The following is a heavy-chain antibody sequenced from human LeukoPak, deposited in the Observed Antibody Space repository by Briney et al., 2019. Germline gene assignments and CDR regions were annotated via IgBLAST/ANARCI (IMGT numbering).Heavy chain of an antibody. Sequence: GGSLRLSCAASGFTFSSYGMHWVRQAPGKGLEWVAVIWYDGSNKYYVDPVQGRFTISRDNSKNTLYLQMSSLRAEDTAVYYCARNRGYFDYWGQGTLVTVSS. CDR3: ARNRGYFDY. J-gene: IGHJ4*02. D-gene: IGHD2/OR15-2a*01. CDR2: IWYDGSNK. CDR1: GFTFSSYG. V-gene: IGHV3-33*01.